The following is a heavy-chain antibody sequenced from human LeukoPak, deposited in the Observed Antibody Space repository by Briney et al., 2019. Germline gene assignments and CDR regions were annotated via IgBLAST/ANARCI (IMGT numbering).Heavy chain of an antibody. V-gene: IGHV1-3*01. CDR1: GYTFTNYA. J-gene: IGHJ4*02. CDR3: ARGFSGSYRSLFDY. Sequence: ASVKVPCKASGYTFTNYAMHWVRQAPGQRLEWTGWINGGNGNTKYSQKLQGRVTITRDTSASIAYMELSSLRSEDTAVYYCARGFSGSYRSLFDYWGQGTLVTVSS. D-gene: IGHD3-10*01. CDR2: INGGNGNT.